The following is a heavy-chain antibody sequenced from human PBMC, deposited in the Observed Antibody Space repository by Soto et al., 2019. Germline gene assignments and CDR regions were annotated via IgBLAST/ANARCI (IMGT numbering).Heavy chain of an antibody. CDR1: GGSISSSNW. CDR3: ARADMGGSSWPFDY. Sequence: QVQLQESGPGLVKPSGTLSLTCAVSGGSISSSNWWSWVRQPPGKGLEWIGEIYHSGSTNYIPSLKSRVTISVDKSKNQFSLKLRSVTAADTAVYYCARADMGGSSWPFDYWGQGTLVTVSS. CDR2: IYHSGST. D-gene: IGHD6-13*01. V-gene: IGHV4-4*02. J-gene: IGHJ4*02.